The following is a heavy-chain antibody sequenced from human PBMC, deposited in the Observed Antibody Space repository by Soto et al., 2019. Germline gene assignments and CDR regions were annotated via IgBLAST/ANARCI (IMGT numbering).Heavy chain of an antibody. J-gene: IGHJ4*02. CDR2: INPNSGGT. CDR3: ARDTLMITFGGVIVRPFDY. D-gene: IGHD3-16*02. Sequence: QVPLVQSGAEVKKPGASVKVSCKASGYTFTGYYMRWVRQAPGQGLEWMGWINPNSGGTNYAQKFQGRVTMTRDTSISTAYMELSRLRSDDTAVYYCARDTLMITFGGVIVRPFDYWGQGTLVTVSS. CDR1: GYTFTGYY. V-gene: IGHV1-2*02.